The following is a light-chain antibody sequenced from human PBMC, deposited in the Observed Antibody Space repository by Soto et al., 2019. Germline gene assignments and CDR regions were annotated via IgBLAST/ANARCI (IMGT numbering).Light chain of an antibody. CDR2: AAS. CDR3: HQYGSSPTT. J-gene: IGKJ1*01. Sequence: EIVLTQSPSTLSLSPGERATLSCRASQSVSSSYLAWYQQKPGQAPRLLIYAASTRATGIPARFSGSGSGTDFSLTISRLEPEDFAVYYCHQYGSSPTTLGQGTKVDIK. CDR1: QSVSSSY. V-gene: IGKV3-20*01.